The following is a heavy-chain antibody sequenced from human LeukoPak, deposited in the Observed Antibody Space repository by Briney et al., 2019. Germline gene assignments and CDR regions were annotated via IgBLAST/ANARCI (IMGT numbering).Heavy chain of an antibody. CDR3: VKDASSGWYYFDY. V-gene: IGHV3-64D*09. CDR2: ISSNGGST. J-gene: IGHJ4*02. D-gene: IGHD6-19*01. CDR1: GSTFSRYA. Sequence: GGSLRLSCSASGSTFSRYAMHCVRQAPGKGLECVSAISSNGGSTYDADSVKGRFTISRDNSKNTLYLQMSSLRAEDTAVYYCVKDASSGWYYFDYWGQGTLVTVSS.